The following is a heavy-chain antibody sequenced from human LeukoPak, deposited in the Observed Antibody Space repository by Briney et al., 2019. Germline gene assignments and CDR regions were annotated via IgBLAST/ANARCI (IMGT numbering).Heavy chain of an antibody. CDR2: ISGSGGST. D-gene: IGHD6-13*01. CDR1: GFTFSSYA. V-gene: IGHV3-23*01. CDR3: AKSWYAVYYFDY. J-gene: IGHJ4*02. Sequence: PGGSLRLSCAASGFTFSSYAMSWVRQAPGKGLEWISAISGSGGSTYYADSVKGRFTISRDNSKNTLYLQMNSLRAEDTAVYYCAKSWYAVYYFDYWGQGTLVTVSS.